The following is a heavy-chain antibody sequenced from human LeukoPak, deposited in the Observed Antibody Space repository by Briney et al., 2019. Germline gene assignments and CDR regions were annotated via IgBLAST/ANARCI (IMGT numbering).Heavy chain of an antibody. Sequence: SETLSLTCTVPGDSINNYFWSWIRQPPGKELEWIGYMHNGVHTNYNPSLKSRVTISGDTSKNQLSLKLTSVTAADTAVYYCAATIRRDYGDTNLDYWGQGTLVTVSS. CDR2: MHNGVHT. J-gene: IGHJ4*02. V-gene: IGHV4-59*01. CDR1: GDSINNYF. D-gene: IGHD4/OR15-4a*01. CDR3: AATIRRDYGDTNLDY.